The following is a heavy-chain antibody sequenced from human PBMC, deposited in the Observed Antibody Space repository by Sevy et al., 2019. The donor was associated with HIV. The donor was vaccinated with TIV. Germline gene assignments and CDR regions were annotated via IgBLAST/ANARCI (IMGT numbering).Heavy chain of an antibody. CDR3: ARGREPYCGGDCYSAFDI. J-gene: IGHJ3*02. V-gene: IGHV3-20*04. CDR1: GFTFDDYG. Sequence: GWSLRLSCAASGFTFDDYGMSWVRQAPGKGLEWVSGINWNAGSTGYADSVKGRFTISRDNAKNSLYVQMNSLRAEDTALYYCARGREPYCGGDCYSAFDIWGQGTMVTVSS. CDR2: INWNAGST. D-gene: IGHD2-21*02.